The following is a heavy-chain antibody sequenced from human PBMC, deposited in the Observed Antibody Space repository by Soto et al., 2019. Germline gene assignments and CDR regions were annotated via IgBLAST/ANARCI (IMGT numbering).Heavy chain of an antibody. Sequence: SETLSLTCTVSGGSISSYYWSWIRQPPGKGLEWIGYIYYSGSTNYNPSLKSRVTISVDTSKNQFSLKLSSVTAADTAVYYCARSDDGSGSPLGRYYFDYWGQGTLVTVSS. V-gene: IGHV4-59*01. J-gene: IGHJ4*02. D-gene: IGHD3-10*01. CDR3: ARSDDGSGSPLGRYYFDY. CDR1: GGSISSYY. CDR2: IYYSGST.